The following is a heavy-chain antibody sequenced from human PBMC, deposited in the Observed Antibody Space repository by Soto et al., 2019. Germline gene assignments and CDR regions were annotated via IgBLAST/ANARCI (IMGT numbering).Heavy chain of an antibody. CDR3: ARATLAVAGAGNAYDI. CDR2: INPNSGGT. D-gene: IGHD6-19*01. V-gene: IGHV1-2*04. Sequence: ASVKVSCKASGYTFTGYYMHWVRQAPGQGLEWMGWINPNSGGTNYAQKFQGWVTMTRDTSISTAYMELSRLRSDDTAVYYCARATLAVAGAGNAYDIWGQGTMVTISS. CDR1: GYTFTGYY. J-gene: IGHJ3*02.